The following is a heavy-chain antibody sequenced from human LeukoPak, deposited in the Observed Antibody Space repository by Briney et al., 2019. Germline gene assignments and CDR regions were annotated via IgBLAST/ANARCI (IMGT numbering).Heavy chain of an antibody. Sequence: PSETLSLTCTVSGGSISSYYWSCIRQPPGNGLEWIGYIYYSGSTNYNPSLKSRVTISVDTSKNQFSLKLSSVTAADTAVYYCARGRRGMDGWGQGTTVTVSS. CDR2: IYYSGST. CDR3: ARGRRGMDG. CDR1: GGSISSYY. J-gene: IGHJ6*02. V-gene: IGHV4-59*01.